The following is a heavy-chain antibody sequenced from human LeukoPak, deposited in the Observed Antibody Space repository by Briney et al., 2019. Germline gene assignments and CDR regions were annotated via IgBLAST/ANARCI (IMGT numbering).Heavy chain of an antibody. CDR3: AKDQRPRITCGGVISD. D-gene: IGHD3-16*02. CDR2: ISYDGSNK. J-gene: IGHJ4*01. Sequence: PGRSLRLSCAASGFTFSSYGMHWVRQAPGKGLEWVALISYDGSNKYYADSVKGRFTISRDNSKNTLYLQMNSLRAEDTAVYYCAKDQRPRITCGGVISDWGHVTLVTVSS. V-gene: IGHV3-30*18. CDR1: GFTFSSYG.